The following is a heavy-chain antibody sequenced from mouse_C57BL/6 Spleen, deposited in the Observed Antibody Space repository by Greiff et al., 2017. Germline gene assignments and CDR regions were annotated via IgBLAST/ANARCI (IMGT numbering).Heavy chain of an antibody. V-gene: IGHV1-53*01. CDR1: GYTFTSYW. J-gene: IGHJ2*01. Sequence: QVQLKQPGAELVKPGASVKLSCKASGYTFTSYWMHWVKQRPGQGLEWIGNINPRDGGTNYNGKFKGKATLTADKSSSTAYMQLRSLTSEYSAVYFCARGSPPWGSFDYWGQGTTLTVSS. D-gene: IGHD4-1*01. CDR3: ARGSPPWGSFDY. CDR2: INPRDGGT.